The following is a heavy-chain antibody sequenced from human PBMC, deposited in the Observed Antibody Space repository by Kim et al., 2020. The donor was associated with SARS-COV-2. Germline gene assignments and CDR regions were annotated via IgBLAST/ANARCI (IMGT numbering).Heavy chain of an antibody. CDR2: IYYSGST. D-gene: IGHD2-2*01. CDR1: GGSISSGGYY. V-gene: IGHV4-31*03. CDR3: ARDRCSSTSCSYRGGRGWFDP. Sequence: SETLSLTCTVSGGSISSGGYYWSWIRQHPGKGLEWIGYIYYSGSTYYNPSLKSRVTISVDTSKNQFSLKLSSVTAADTAVYYCARDRCSSTSCSYRGGRGWFDPWGQGTLVTVSS. J-gene: IGHJ5*02.